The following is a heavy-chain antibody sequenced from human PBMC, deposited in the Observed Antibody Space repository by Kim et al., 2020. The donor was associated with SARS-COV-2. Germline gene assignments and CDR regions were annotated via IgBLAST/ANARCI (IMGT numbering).Heavy chain of an antibody. CDR3: AREVLIGYCTNGVCFEPLNYGMDV. Sequence: SETLSLTCTVSGGSVSSGSYYWSWIRQPPGKGLEWIGYIYYSGSTNYNPSLKSRVTISVDTSKNQFSLKLSSVTAADTAVYYCAREVLIGYCTNGVCFEPLNYGMDVWGQGTTVTVPS. D-gene: IGHD2-8*01. CDR1: GGSVSSGSYY. V-gene: IGHV4-61*01. CDR2: IYYSGST. J-gene: IGHJ6*02.